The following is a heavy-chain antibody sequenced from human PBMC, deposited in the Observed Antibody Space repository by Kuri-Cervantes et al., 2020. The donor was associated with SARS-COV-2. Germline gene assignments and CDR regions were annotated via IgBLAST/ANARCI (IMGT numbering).Heavy chain of an antibody. D-gene: IGHD5-18*01. CDR1: GFTFSSYS. Sequence: GESLKISCAASGFTFSSYSMNWVRQAPGEGLEWVSSISSSSSYIYYADSVKGRFTISRDNAKNSLYLQMNSLRAEDTAVYYCARGQLWFDYWGQGTLVTVSS. J-gene: IGHJ4*02. CDR3: ARGQLWFDY. V-gene: IGHV3-21*01. CDR2: ISSSSSYI.